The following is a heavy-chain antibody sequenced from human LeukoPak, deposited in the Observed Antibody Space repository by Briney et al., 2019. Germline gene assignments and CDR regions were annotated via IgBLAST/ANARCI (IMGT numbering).Heavy chain of an antibody. Sequence: ASVKVFCKASGYTFTGYYMHWVRQAPGQGLEWMGWINPNSGGTNYAQKFQGRVTMTRDTSISTAYMELSRLRSDDTAVYYCARVNGDSSGYSYFDYWGQGTLVTVSS. CDR1: GYTFTGYY. CDR3: ARVNGDSSGYSYFDY. CDR2: INPNSGGT. D-gene: IGHD3-22*01. V-gene: IGHV1-2*02. J-gene: IGHJ4*02.